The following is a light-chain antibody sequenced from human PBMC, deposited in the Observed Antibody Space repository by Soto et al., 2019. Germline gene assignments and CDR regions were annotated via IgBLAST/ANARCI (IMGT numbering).Light chain of an antibody. CDR3: LVWDSIGDNYV. Sequence: ELAQPPSVSVAPGETARITCGRNNIGSDTVHWYQQKPGQAPVVVVYDDSERPSGTPERISGPNSGDTATLTIRRVEAGDEADYYCLVWDSIGDNYVFGSGTKV. J-gene: IGLJ1*01. CDR1: NIGSDT. CDR2: DDS. V-gene: IGLV3-21*02.